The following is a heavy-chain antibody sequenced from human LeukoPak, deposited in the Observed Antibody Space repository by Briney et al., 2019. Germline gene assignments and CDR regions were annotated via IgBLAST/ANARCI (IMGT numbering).Heavy chain of an antibody. CDR1: GFTFSSYA. D-gene: IGHD3-22*01. V-gene: IGHV3-23*01. Sequence: GGSLRLSCAASGFTFSSYAMSWVRQAPGKGLEWVSAISGSGGSTYYADSVKGRFTISRDNSKNTLYLQMNSLRAGDTAVYYCAKAAYYYDSSGYYANWGQGTLVTVSS. J-gene: IGHJ4*02. CDR3: AKAAYYYDSSGYYAN. CDR2: ISGSGGST.